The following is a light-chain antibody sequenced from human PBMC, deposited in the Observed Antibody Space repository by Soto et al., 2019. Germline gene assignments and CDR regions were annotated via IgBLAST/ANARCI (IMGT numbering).Light chain of an antibody. V-gene: IGKV3-20*01. J-gene: IGKJ5*01. CDR2: GAS. CDR1: QSVSSSY. CDR3: QQYGSSPLIT. Sequence: EIVLTQSPGTLSLSPGERATLSCRASQSVSSSYLAWYQQKPGQAPRLLIYGASSRATGIPDRFSGSGSGTDFTLTISRLEPEDFAVYYCQQYGSSPLITFAQGTRLENK.